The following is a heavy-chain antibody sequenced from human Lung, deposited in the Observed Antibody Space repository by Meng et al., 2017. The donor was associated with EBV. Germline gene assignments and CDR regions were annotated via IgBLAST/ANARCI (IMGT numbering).Heavy chain of an antibody. CDR2: ISAYNGNT. CDR3: ARNRPRGVATGANWFDP. CDR1: GNTCTSYG. D-gene: IGHD5-12*01. Sequence: QVHRWTSGDEVRKPGTSVKVSYKASGNTCTSYGISRVRQAPGQVLEWMGWISAYNGNTNYAQKLQGRVTMTTDTSTSTAYMELRSLRSDDTAVYYCARNRPRGVATGANWFDPWGQGTLVTVSS. J-gene: IGHJ5*02. V-gene: IGHV1-18*01.